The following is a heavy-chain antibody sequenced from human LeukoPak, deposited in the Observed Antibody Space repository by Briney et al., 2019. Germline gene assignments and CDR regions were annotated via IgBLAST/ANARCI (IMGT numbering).Heavy chain of an antibody. CDR3: AWNIVGATSWGDFDY. Sequence: GGSLRLSCAASGFTFSSYWMSWVRQAPGKGLEWVANIKQDGSEKYYVDSVKGRFTISRDNAKNSLYLQMNSLRAEDTAVYYCAWNIVGATSWGDFDYWGQGTLVTVSS. V-gene: IGHV3-7*01. CDR1: GFTFSSYW. D-gene: IGHD1-26*01. J-gene: IGHJ4*02. CDR2: IKQDGSEK.